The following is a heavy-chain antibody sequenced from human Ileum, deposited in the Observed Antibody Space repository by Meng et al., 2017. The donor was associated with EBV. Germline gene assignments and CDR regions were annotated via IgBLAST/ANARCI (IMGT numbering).Heavy chain of an antibody. Sequence: VALQQWGAGLLKPSETLSLTGAFYGGSFSGYHWSWTRQPPGKGLEWIGEINHSGSTNYNPSLKSRVTISVDTSKNQFSLKLSSVTAADTAVYYCARGRGYGDYGSLYWGQGTLVTVSS. CDR3: ARGRGYGDYGSLY. CDR2: INHSGST. CDR1: GGSFSGYH. D-gene: IGHD4-17*01. V-gene: IGHV4-34*01. J-gene: IGHJ4*02.